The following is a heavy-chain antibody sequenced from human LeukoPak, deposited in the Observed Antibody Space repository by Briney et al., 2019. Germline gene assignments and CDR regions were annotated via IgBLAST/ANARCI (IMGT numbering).Heavy chain of an antibody. J-gene: IGHJ6*02. V-gene: IGHV3-23*01. CDR3: ARVHGYYYYGMDV. CDR1: GCTFISYS. CDR2: ISGSGGST. Sequence: PGGSLRLSCAASGCTFISYSMSWVRQAPGRGLEWVSAISGSGGSTYYADSVKGRFNISRDNSKNTLYLQMNRLRAEDTGVYYCARVHGYYYYGMDVWGQGTTVTVSS.